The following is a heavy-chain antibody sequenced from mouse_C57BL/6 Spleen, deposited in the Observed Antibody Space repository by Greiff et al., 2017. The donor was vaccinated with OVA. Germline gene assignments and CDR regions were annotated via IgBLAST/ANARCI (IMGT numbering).Heavy chain of an antibody. J-gene: IGHJ4*01. Sequence: VQLKQSVAELVRPGASVKLSCTASGFNIKNTYMHWVKQRPEQGLEWIGRIDPANGNTKYAPKFPGKATITADTSSNTAYLQLSSLTSEDTAIYYCARTYYSNSGAMDYWGQGTSVTVSS. V-gene: IGHV14-3*01. CDR2: IDPANGNT. D-gene: IGHD2-5*01. CDR1: GFNIKNTY. CDR3: ARTYYSNSGAMDY.